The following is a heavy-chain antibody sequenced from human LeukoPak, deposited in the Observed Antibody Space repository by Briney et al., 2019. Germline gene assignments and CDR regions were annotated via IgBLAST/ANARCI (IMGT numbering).Heavy chain of an antibody. J-gene: IGHJ4*02. V-gene: IGHV3-30*02. CDR3: AKGLGDYDDFRLGY. Sequence: GSLRLSCAASVFTFSTYGFHWVRQAPGKGLEWVAFIPSDGSDNYYANSVKGRFTISRDNSKNTLYLQMNSLRSEDTAVYYCAKGLGDYDDFRLGYWGQGTLVTVSS. CDR2: IPSDGSDN. CDR1: VFTFSTYG. D-gene: IGHD4-17*01.